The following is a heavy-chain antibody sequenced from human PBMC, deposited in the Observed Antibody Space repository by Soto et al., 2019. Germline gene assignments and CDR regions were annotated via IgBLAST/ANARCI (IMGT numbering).Heavy chain of an antibody. CDR2: ISGSGGST. CDR1: VFSFSSYA. V-gene: IGHV3-23*01. CDR3: AISFYPTRERTTLNWYFDL. D-gene: IGHD1-7*01. Sequence: EVQLLESGGGLVQPGGSLRLSCAASVFSFSSYAMSWVRQAPEKGLEWVSAISGSGGSTYYADSVKGRFTISRDKSKNTLYLQMNSLRAEDKAVYYCAISFYPTRERTTLNWYFDLWGRGTLVTVSS. J-gene: IGHJ2*01.